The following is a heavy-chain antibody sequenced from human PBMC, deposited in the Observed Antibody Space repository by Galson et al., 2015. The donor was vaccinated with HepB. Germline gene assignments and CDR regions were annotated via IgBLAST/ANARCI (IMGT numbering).Heavy chain of an antibody. CDR2: IYWNDDK. V-gene: IGHV2-5*01. J-gene: IGHJ4*02. CDR1: GFPLSTSGVG. CDR3: THRQQGFVTQY. Sequence: PALVKPTQTLTLTCTFSGFPLSTSGVGVDWIRQPPGKALEWLALIYWNDDKRYSPSLRSRLTITKDTSKNQVVLTMTNMDPVDTATYYCTHRQQGFVTQYWGQGTLVTVSS. D-gene: IGHD3-10*01.